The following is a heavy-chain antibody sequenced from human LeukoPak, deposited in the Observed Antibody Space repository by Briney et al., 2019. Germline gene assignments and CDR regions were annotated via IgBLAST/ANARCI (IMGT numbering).Heavy chain of an antibody. Sequence: SETLSLTCAVHGGSFNDYSWSWIRQAPGKGLEWIGEIIQNGTTTYNPSLMSRVTISVDPSKSQFSLRMTSVTAAGTAVYYCARELLSDCSGGNCYSLGFDNWGRGTLVTVSS. CDR1: GGSFNDYS. D-gene: IGHD2-15*01. J-gene: IGHJ4*02. CDR3: ARELLSDCSGGNCYSLGFDN. V-gene: IGHV4-34*12. CDR2: IIQNGTT.